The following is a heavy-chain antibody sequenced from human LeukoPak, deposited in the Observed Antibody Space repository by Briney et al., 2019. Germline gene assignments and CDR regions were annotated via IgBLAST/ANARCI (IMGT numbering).Heavy chain of an antibody. D-gene: IGHD3-9*01. J-gene: IGHJ3*02. CDR2: IYNGGST. CDR1: GFTVSSNY. CDR3: ARVIVTGYYDAFDI. V-gene: IGHV3-53*01. Sequence: GGSLRLSCAASGFTVSSNYMSWVRQAPGKGLEWVSVIYNGGSTHYADSVKGRFTFYRDNSKNTLYLQMNSLRAEDTAVYYCARVIVTGYYDAFDIWGQGTIVTVSS.